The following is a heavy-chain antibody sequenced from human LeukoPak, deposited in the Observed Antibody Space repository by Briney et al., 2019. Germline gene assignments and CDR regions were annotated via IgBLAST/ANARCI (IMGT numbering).Heavy chain of an antibody. J-gene: IGHJ4*02. Sequence: PGGSLRLSCAASGFTFSTYGMHWVRQAPGKGLEWVAVISYDGSSQSYADSVKGRFTISRDNSKNTLYLQMNSLRAEDTAVYYCAKGGDCSGGRCPLDYWGQGTLVTVSS. CDR2: ISYDGSSQ. CDR3: AKGGDCSGGRCPLDY. V-gene: IGHV3-30*18. D-gene: IGHD2-15*01. CDR1: GFTFSTYG.